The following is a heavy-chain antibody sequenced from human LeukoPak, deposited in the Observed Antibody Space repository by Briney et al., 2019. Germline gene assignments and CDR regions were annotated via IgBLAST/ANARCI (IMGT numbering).Heavy chain of an antibody. D-gene: IGHD4-17*01. CDR2: IYYSGST. CDR3: ARGIESYGDYGY. J-gene: IGHJ4*02. Sequence: SETLPLTCTVSGGSISSYYWSWIRQPPGKGLEWIGYIYYSGSTNYNPSLESRVTISVDTSNNQFSLNLSSVTAADTAVYYCARGIESYGDYGYWGQGTLVTVSS. V-gene: IGHV4-59*01. CDR1: GGSISSYY.